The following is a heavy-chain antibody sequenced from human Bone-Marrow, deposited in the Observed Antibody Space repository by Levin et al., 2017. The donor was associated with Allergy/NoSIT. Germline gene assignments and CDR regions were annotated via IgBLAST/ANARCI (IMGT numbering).Heavy chain of an antibody. D-gene: IGHD4-17*01. Sequence: MPGGSLRLSCAASGFTFTSYSLNWVRQAPGQGLEWLSSISSSGNDMYYADSVKGRFSISRDNAKNSLFLQMNSLRVDDTAVYYCAKDIAVSYGDNGYYYYGMDVWGQGTTVTVSS. CDR3: AKDIAVSYGDNGYYYYGMDV. V-gene: IGHV3-21*01. J-gene: IGHJ6*02. CDR2: ISSSGNDM. CDR1: GFTFTSYS.